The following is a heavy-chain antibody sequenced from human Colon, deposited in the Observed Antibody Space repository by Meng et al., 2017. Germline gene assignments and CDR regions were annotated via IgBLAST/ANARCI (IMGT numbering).Heavy chain of an antibody. Sequence: QVQLQESGPGLVKPSQTLSPTCTVSGGSISSGDYYWSWSRQHSGKGLEWIGYFYFSGNTYYNPSLKSRVSISVDTSKNRFSLNLSSVTAADTAVYYCARYFYDSRGVTWFDPWGQGTLVTVSS. D-gene: IGHD3-22*01. CDR2: FYFSGNT. J-gene: IGHJ5*02. CDR3: ARYFYDSRGVTWFDP. V-gene: IGHV4-31*03. CDR1: GGSISSGDYY.